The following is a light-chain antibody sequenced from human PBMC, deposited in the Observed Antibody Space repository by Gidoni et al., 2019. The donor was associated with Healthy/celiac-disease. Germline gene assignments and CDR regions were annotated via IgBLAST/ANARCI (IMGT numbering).Light chain of an antibody. CDR2: AAS. CDR1: QSISSY. CDR3: PQSYITPRVT. V-gene: IGKV1-39*01. J-gene: IGKJ3*01. Sequence: DIQMTQSPSSLSASVGDRVTITCRASQSISSYLNWYQQKPGKAPKLLIYAASSLQSGVPSRFSGSGSGTDFPLTISSLQPEDFATYYCPQSYITPRVTFGPGTKVDIK.